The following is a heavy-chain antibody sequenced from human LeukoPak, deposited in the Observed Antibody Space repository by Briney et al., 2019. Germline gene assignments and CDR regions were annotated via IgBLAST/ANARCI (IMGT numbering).Heavy chain of an antibody. CDR2: ISSNGQTT. J-gene: IGHJ4*02. CDR3: ARGLGYCSRTSCYPDY. Sequence: GGFLRLSCAASGFTFSTYAMFWVRQAPGKGLEYASAISSNGQTTYYANSVKGRFTVSRDNAKNTLWLQMGSLRPEDTAVYFCARGLGYCSRTSCYPDYWGQGTLVTVSS. CDR1: GFTFSTYA. D-gene: IGHD2-2*01. V-gene: IGHV3-64*01.